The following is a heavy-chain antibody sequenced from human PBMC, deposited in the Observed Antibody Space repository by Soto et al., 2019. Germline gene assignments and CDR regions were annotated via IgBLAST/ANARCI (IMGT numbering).Heavy chain of an antibody. D-gene: IGHD3-9*01. CDR2: ISGSGGST. V-gene: IGHV3-23*01. Sequence: GGSLRLSCAASGFTFSSYAMSWVRQAPGKGLEWVSAISGSGGSTYYADSVKGRFTISRDNSKNTLYLQMNSLRAEDTAVYYCAKDLFEDDIYGMDVWGQGTTVTVSS. CDR3: AKDLFEDDIYGMDV. J-gene: IGHJ6*02. CDR1: GFTFSSYA.